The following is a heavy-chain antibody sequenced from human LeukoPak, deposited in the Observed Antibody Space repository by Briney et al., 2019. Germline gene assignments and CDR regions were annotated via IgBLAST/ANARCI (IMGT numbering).Heavy chain of an antibody. Sequence: ALRLSFAASGFTFSRYAISWVRQAPGKGLEWVSAISGSGGSTYYADSVKGRFTISRDNSKNTLYLQMNSLRAEDTAVYYCAKGGGNWNAFVWYWGQGSLVTVSS. CDR1: GFTFSRYA. D-gene: IGHD1-20*01. J-gene: IGHJ4*02. CDR2: ISGSGGST. CDR3: AKGGGNWNAFVWY. V-gene: IGHV3-23*01.